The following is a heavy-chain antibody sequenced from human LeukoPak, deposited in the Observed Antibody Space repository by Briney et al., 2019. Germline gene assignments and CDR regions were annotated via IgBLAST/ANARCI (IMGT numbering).Heavy chain of an antibody. CDR3: TRPLGGIDIFDY. CDR2: IKTNADGGAT. D-gene: IGHD2-15*01. CDR1: GFSFKNAY. V-gene: IGHV3-15*01. Sequence: GGSLRLSCAVSGFSFKNAYMTWVRQAPGKGLEWVGRIKTNADGGATDYAAPVKDRFSISRDDSKNTLYLQMDSLKVEDTGVYFCTRPLGGIDIFDYWGQGTLVTVSS. J-gene: IGHJ4*02.